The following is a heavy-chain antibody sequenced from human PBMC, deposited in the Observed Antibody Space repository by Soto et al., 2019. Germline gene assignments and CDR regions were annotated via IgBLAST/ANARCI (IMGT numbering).Heavy chain of an antibody. CDR1: GYTFTNFG. Sequence: ASVKVSCKTSGYTFTNFGISWVRHAPGQGLECMGWISPYNGNTNYAQKFQGRVTMTTDTSTSTAYMELRSLRSDDTAVYYCAREYYYDSSGYYRPYYFDYWGQGTLVTVS. CDR3: AREYYYDSSGYYRPYYFDY. D-gene: IGHD3-22*01. CDR2: ISPYNGNT. J-gene: IGHJ4*02. V-gene: IGHV1-18*01.